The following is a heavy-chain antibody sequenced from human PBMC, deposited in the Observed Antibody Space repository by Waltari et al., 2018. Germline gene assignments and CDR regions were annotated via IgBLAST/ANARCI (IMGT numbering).Heavy chain of an antibody. Sequence: QVLLVQSGFEVKKPGASVKFSCKPSGYTFSNYGVNWVRQPPGQGLEWGGWVGPYNDNTDYAQKFQGRVTMTSHTSTSTAYMELRSLTSDDTAVYFCARSTGTTQASDYWGQGTLVTVSS. CDR2: VGPYNDNT. CDR1: GYTFSNYG. D-gene: IGHD1-1*01. CDR3: ARSTGTTQASDY. J-gene: IGHJ4*02. V-gene: IGHV1-18*04.